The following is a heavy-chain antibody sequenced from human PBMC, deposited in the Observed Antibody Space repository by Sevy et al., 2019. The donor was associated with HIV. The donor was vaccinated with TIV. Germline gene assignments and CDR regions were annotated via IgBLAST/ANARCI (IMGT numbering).Heavy chain of an antibody. Sequence: GGSLRLSCAASGFTFSNAWMSWVRQAPGKGLEWVGRIKSKTDGGTTDYAAPEKGRFTISRDDSKNTLYLQMNSLKTEDTAVHCCTTDLATIYYYYGMDVWGQGTTVTVSS. D-gene: IGHD5-12*01. CDR2: IKSKTDGGTT. CDR1: GFTFSNAW. CDR3: TTDLATIYYYYGMDV. V-gene: IGHV3-15*01. J-gene: IGHJ6*02.